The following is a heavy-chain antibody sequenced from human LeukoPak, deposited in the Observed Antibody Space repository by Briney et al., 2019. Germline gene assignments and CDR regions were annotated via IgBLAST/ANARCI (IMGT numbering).Heavy chain of an antibody. Sequence: LTGGSLRLSCAASGFTFRSYSMHWVRQAPGKGLEWVAVIWYDGDNKYYADPVKGRFTISRDNSKNTLYLHMNSLRAEDTAVYYCSRGRIDVYYYDSSGSWFDAWGQGTLVTVSS. J-gene: IGHJ5*02. CDR2: IWYDGDNK. CDR1: GFTFRSYS. V-gene: IGHV3-33*08. CDR3: SRGRIDVYYYDSSGSWFDA. D-gene: IGHD3-22*01.